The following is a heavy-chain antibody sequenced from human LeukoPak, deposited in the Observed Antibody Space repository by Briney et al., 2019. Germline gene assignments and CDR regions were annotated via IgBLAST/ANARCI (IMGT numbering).Heavy chain of an antibody. V-gene: IGHV1-46*01. CDR2: INPSGGST. D-gene: IGHD4-17*01. Sequence: ASVKVSCKASGYTFTSYYMHWVRQAPGQGLEWMGIINPSGGSTSYAQKFQGRVTMTRDTSTSTVYVELSSLRSEDTAVYYCARENGDYGSDYWGQGTLVTVSS. J-gene: IGHJ4*02. CDR1: GYTFTSYY. CDR3: ARENGDYGSDY.